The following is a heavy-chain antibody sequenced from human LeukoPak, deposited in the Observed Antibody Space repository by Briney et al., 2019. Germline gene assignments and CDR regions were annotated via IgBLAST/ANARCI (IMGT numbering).Heavy chain of an antibody. CDR3: AREGYYGSGSPPSLYFDY. CDR1: GFTFRNYV. D-gene: IGHD3-10*01. J-gene: IGHJ4*02. Sequence: GGSLRLSCAASGFTFRNYVIHWVRQAPGKGLEWVAVTSSDLNVKLYSDSVKGRFTISRDNSRSTLYLQMNSLRPEDTAIYYCAREGYYGSGSPPSLYFDYWGQGTLVTVSS. V-gene: IGHV3-30-3*01. CDR2: TSSDLNVK.